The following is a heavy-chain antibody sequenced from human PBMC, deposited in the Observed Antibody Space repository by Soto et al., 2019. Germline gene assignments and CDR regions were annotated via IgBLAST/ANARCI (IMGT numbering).Heavy chain of an antibody. CDR2: INAGNGNT. J-gene: IGHJ4*02. Sequence: QVQLVQSGAEVKKPGASVKVSCKASGYTFTSYAMHWVRQAPGQRLEWMGWINAGNGNTKYSQKFQGRVTITRDTAASTAYMGMSSLRSEYTAVYYCAGVLGGWYYFDYWGQGTLATVSS. CDR3: AGVLGGWYYFDY. CDR1: GYTFTSYA. D-gene: IGHD6-19*01. V-gene: IGHV1-3*01.